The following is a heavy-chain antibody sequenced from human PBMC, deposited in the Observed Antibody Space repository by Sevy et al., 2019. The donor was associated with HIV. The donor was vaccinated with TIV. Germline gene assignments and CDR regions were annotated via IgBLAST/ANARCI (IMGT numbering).Heavy chain of an antibody. D-gene: IGHD2-21*01. CDR3: AKDGVSRNKLWDWFDP. CDR1: GFTFNIYA. J-gene: IGHJ5*02. Sequence: GGSLRLSCATSGFTFNIYAMSWVRQAPGKGLEWVSTIGGGDTYYADSVKGRFTISRDDSKSAVYLQMNSLRADDTAVYYCAKDGVSRNKLWDWFDPWGQGTLVNVSS. V-gene: IGHV3-23*01. CDR2: IGGGDT.